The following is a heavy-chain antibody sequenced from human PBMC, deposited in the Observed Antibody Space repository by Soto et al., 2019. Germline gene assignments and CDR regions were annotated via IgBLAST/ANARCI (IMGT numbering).Heavy chain of an antibody. CDR2: IYYSGTT. D-gene: IGHD2-2*01. Sequence: SETLSLTCTVSGGPLSSGSYYWSWIRQSPGQGLEWIGYIYYSGTTKYNPSLKSRVPISVDTSKNQFSLRLTSLSAADTAFYYCATWRSSHWFDYWGQGTQVTVSS. CDR3: ATWRSSHWFDY. CDR1: GGPLSSGSYY. J-gene: IGHJ4*02. V-gene: IGHV4-61*01.